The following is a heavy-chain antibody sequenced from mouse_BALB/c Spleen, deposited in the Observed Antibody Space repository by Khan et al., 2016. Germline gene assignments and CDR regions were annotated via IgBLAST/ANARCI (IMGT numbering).Heavy chain of an antibody. J-gene: IGHJ1*01. CDR1: GYTFTDCS. CDR2: INTETGEP. CDR3: ARELHISTVVTTVYWYCDV. V-gene: IGHV9-2-1*01. D-gene: IGHD1-1*01. Sequence: QIQLVQSGPELKKPGETVKISCKASGYTFTDCSIHWVKQAPGKGLKWMGYINTETGEPTYADDFKGRFAFSLETSASTAYLQINNLDNEDTATYFFARELHISTVVTTVYWYCDVWGAGTTVTVSS.